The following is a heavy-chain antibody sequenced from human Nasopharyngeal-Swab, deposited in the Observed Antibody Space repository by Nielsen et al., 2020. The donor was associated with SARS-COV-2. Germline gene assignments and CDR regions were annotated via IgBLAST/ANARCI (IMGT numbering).Heavy chain of an antibody. CDR3: ERDPCGPDY. D-gene: IGHD6-25*01. Sequence: ASVKGSCKASGYTFTSYGISWVRQAPGQGLEWRGWTSAYNGRTYYAQKLQGRVTMTTDTSTSTAYMALRSLRSDDTAGYYSERDPCGPDYWGQGTLVTVSS. CDR1: GYTFTSYG. CDR2: TSAYNGRT. V-gene: IGHV1-18*01. J-gene: IGHJ4*02.